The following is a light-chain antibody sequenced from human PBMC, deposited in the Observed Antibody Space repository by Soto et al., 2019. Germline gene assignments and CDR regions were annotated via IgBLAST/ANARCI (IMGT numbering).Light chain of an antibody. CDR1: QSVSSSY. CDR2: DVS. CDR3: QQYGSSPRT. Sequence: EIVLTQSPGTLSLSPGERATLSCRASQSVSSSYLAWYQQKRGQAPRLLIYDVSNRATGIPARFSGSGSGTDFTLTISRLEPEDFAVYYCQQYGSSPRTFGQGTKVDNK. V-gene: IGKV3-20*01. J-gene: IGKJ1*01.